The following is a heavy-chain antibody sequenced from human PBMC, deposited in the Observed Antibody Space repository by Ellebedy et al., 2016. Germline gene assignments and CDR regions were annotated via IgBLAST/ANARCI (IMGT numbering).Heavy chain of an antibody. CDR3: ASFRWRSSSEDNYFDY. CDR2: IYHSGST. V-gene: IGHV4-38-2*02. Sequence: SETLSLTXTVSGGSISSYYWGWIRQPPGKGLEWIGSIYHSGSTYYNPSLKSRVTISVDTSKNQFSLKLSSVTAADTAVYYCASFRWRSSSEDNYFDYWGQGTLVTVSS. D-gene: IGHD6-6*01. J-gene: IGHJ4*02. CDR1: GGSISSYY.